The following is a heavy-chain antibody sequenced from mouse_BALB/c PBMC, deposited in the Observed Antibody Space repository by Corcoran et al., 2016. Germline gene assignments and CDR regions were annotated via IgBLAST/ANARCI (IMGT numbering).Heavy chain of an antibody. J-gene: IGHJ2*01. CDR2: INPRSGGT. V-gene: IGHV1-18*01. Sequence: EVLLQQSGPELVKPGASVKIPCKASGYTFTDYNMGWVKQSHGKSLEWIGDINPRSGGTIYNQTFKGKATFTVDKSSSTAYMELRSLTSEDTAVYYCARWRITTFDYWGQGTTVTVSS. CDR3: ARWRITTFDY. CDR1: GYTFTDYN. D-gene: IGHD1-1*01.